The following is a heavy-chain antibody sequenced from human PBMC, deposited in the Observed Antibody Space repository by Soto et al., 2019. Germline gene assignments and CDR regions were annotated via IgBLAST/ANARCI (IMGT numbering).Heavy chain of an antibody. V-gene: IGHV1-69*12. Sequence: QVQLVQSGAEVKKPGSSVKVSCKASGGTFSSYAISWVRQAPGQGLEWMGGIIHIFGTANYAQKLKGRVTITAEESTSTAYMEQSSLRSEDTAVYYCARDGPSSGYNTHFDYWGQVTLVTVS. D-gene: IGHD3-22*01. CDR3: ARDGPSSGYNTHFDY. J-gene: IGHJ4*02. CDR2: IIHIFGTA. CDR1: GGTFSSYA.